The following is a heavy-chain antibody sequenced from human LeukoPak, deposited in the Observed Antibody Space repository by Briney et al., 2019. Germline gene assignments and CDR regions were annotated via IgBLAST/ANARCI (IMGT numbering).Heavy chain of an antibody. V-gene: IGHV4-34*01. Sequence: PSETLSLTCTVSGGSISSYFWSWIRQPPGKGLEWIGEINHSGSTNYKPSLKSRVTISVDTSKNQFSLKLSSVTAADTAVYYCARGSQINTAMVYLGYWGQGTLVTVSS. CDR3: ARGSQINTAMVYLGY. CDR2: INHSGST. J-gene: IGHJ4*02. D-gene: IGHD5-18*01. CDR1: GGSISSYF.